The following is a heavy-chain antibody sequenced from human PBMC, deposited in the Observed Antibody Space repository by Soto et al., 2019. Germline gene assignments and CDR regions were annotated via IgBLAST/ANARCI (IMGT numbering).Heavy chain of an antibody. J-gene: IGHJ6*02. CDR1: GGTITRGDHF. CDR3: GRGQTAIDV. Sequence: SETLSLTCSVSGGTITRGDHFWSWVRQSPGKGLEWLGYIYYSGSTYYNPSLKGRVMMTIDTSKHQFSLNLSSVTAADTAVFYCGRGQTAIDVWGQGTTV. V-gene: IGHV4-30-4*01. D-gene: IGHD5-18*01. CDR2: IYYSGST.